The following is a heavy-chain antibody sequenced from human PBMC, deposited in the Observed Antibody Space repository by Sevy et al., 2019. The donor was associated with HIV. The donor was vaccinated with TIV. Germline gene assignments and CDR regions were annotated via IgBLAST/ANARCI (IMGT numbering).Heavy chain of an antibody. CDR1: GFTFNIYS. CDR3: AREGCTKPHDY. V-gene: IGHV3-23*01. J-gene: IGHJ4*02. CDR2: LSFGCGKI. D-gene: IGHD2-8*01. Sequence: GGSLRLSCAASGFTFNIYSMSWVRQTPGKGLEWVATLSFGCGKINHADSVKGRFTMSRDDSKNPVYLQMNNLRVEDTAIYYCAREGCTKPHDYCGQGALVTVSS.